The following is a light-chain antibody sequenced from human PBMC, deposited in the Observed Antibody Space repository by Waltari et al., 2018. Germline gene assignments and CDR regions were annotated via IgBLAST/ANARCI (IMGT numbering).Light chain of an antibody. J-gene: IGKJ4*01. V-gene: IGKV3-20*01. Sequence: EIVLTQSPGTLSLSPGERATLSCRASQTVRTTYLAWYQQKPGQAPTLLIYGASSRATGIPDRFSGSGSGIDFSLTISSLEPEDFAVYYCQQYDISPLTFGGGTKVEIK. CDR3: QQYDISPLT. CDR1: QTVRTTY. CDR2: GAS.